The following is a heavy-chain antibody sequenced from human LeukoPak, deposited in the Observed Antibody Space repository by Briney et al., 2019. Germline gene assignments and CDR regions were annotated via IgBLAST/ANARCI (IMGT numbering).Heavy chain of an antibody. CDR2: LRPDTGAT. J-gene: IGHJ4*02. V-gene: IGHV1-2*02. Sequence: ASVKVSCKTSGYTFSAFYIHWVRQVPGQGLEWMGWLRPDTGATNFAQNFLGRVTMTGDTSISTAYMELSSLRSEDTAVYYCASFGEFPYWGQGTLVTVSS. D-gene: IGHD3-10*01. CDR3: ASFGEFPY. CDR1: GYTFSAFY.